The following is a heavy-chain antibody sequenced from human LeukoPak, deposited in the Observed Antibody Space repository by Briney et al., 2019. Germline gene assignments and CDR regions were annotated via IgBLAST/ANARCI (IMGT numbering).Heavy chain of an antibody. CDR3: ARPNFYDTSGYYYYFDY. CDR2: ISISSSTI. V-gene: IGHV3-48*01. Sequence: GGSLRLSCAASGFTFSSYSMNWVRQAPGKGLEWVSYISISSSTIYYADSVKGRFTISRDNAKNSLYLQMNGLRAEDTAVYYCARPNFYDTSGYYYYFDYWGQGTLVTVSS. D-gene: IGHD3-22*01. J-gene: IGHJ4*02. CDR1: GFTFSSYS.